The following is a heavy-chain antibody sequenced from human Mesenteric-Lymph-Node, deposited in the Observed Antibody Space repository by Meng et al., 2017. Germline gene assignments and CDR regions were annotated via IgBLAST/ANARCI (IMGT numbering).Heavy chain of an antibody. CDR1: GYTFISYD. J-gene: IGHJ5*02. CDR2: MNPNSGNT. V-gene: IGHV1-8*03. Sequence: ASVKVSCKASGYTFISYDINWVRQATGQGLEWMGWMNPNSGNTGYAQKFQGRVTITRNTSISTAYMELRSLRSDDTAVYYCARDCPSYYDFWSGYYKYNWFDPWGQGTLVTVYS. D-gene: IGHD3-3*01. CDR3: ARDCPSYYDFWSGYYKYNWFDP.